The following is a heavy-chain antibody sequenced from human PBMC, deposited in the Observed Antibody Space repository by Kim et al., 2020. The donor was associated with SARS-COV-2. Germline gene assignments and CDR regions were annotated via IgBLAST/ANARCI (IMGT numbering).Heavy chain of an antibody. J-gene: IGHJ4*02. D-gene: IGHD5-18*01. V-gene: IGHV5-51*01. Sequence: SPSFQGQATISADKSISTAYLQWSSLKASDTAMYYCARAGYSYGYGMVDYWGQGTLVTVSS. CDR3: ARAGYSYGYGMVDY.